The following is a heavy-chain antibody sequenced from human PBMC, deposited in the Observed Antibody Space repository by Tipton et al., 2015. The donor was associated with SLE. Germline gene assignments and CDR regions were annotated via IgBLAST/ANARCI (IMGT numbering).Heavy chain of an antibody. V-gene: IGHV4-34*01. CDR2: TNLSGNT. D-gene: IGHD3-10*01. CDR1: GGSFSGYS. J-gene: IGHJ4*01. Sequence: TLSLTCAVYGGSFSGYSWSWIRQPPGKGLEWIGQTNLSGNTNYNPSLKSRVTISVDTSKNQLSLKLTSVTAADTAVYYCARGAKERITLVRVRPYYFDYWGQGSLVTVSS. CDR3: ARGAKERITLVRVRPYYFDY.